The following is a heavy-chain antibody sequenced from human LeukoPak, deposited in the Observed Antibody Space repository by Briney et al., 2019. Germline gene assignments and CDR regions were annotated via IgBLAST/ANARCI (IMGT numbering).Heavy chain of an antibody. J-gene: IGHJ5*02. CDR1: GYDFSDLY. CDR3: ATASVTRMRDP. CDR2: INPYSGAS. V-gene: IGHV1-2*02. Sequence: GASVKVSCKASGYDFSDLYFHWVRQAPGQGREWMGSINPYSGASIYAQKFQGRVTMETSSSTVYMQLSRLRCDDTAVYYCATASVTRMRDPWGQGTLVTVSS.